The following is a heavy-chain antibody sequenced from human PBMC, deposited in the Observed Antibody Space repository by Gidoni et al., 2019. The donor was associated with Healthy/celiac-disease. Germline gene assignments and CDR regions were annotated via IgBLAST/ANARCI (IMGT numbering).Heavy chain of an antibody. CDR2: ISSSGSTI. D-gene: IGHD6-19*01. V-gene: IGHV3-11*01. CDR3: ATEKAGDAFDI. Sequence: YYMSWIRQAPGKGLEWVSYISSSGSTIYYADSVKGRFTISRDNAKNSLYLQMNSLRAEDTAVYYCATEKAGDAFDIWGQGTMVTVSS. J-gene: IGHJ3*02. CDR1: YY.